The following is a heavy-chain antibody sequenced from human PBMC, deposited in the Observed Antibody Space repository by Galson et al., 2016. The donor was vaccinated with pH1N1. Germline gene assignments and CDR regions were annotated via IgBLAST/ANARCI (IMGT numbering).Heavy chain of an antibody. V-gene: IGHV3-30-3*01. CDR3: ARDHVYGDYFERFFDL. J-gene: IGHJ2*01. CDR2: ISYVASNK. D-gene: IGHD4-17*01. Sequence: SLRLSCAASGFTFSHYAMHWVRQAPGKGLEWVAVISYVASNKDYADSVKGRFTVSRDNSKNTLYLQMNSLRAEDTALYYCARDHVYGDYFERFFDLWGRGTLVTVSS. CDR1: GFTFSHYA.